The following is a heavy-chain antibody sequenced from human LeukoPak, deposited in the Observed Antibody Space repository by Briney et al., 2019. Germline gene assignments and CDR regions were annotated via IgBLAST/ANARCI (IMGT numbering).Heavy chain of an antibody. J-gene: IGHJ4*02. CDR3: VKVQDGSTFDY. V-gene: IGHV3-64D*09. CDR2: ISSNGAGT. CDR1: GFTFSSYA. D-gene: IGHD5-24*01. Sequence: GGSLRLSCSASGFTFSSYAMYWVRRAPGKRLEYASSISSNGAGTLYADSVKGRFTIPRDNSRNTLYLQMSSLRPEDTAVYYCVKVQDGSTFDYWGQGSLVTVSS.